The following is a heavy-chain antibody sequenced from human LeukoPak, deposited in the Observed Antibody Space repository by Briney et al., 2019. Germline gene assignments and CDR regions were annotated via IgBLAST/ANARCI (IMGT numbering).Heavy chain of an antibody. CDR2: IYYSGST. D-gene: IGHD2-21*02. V-gene: IGHV4-30-4*01. CDR1: GGSISSGDYY. CDR3: ARAPIVVVTASAFDI. Sequence: SETLSLTCTVSGGSISSGDYYWSWIRQPPGKGLEWIGYIYYSGSTFYNPSLKSRVTISVDTSKNQLSLKLNSVTAADTAIYYCARAPIVVVTASAFDIWGQGTMVTVSS. J-gene: IGHJ3*02.